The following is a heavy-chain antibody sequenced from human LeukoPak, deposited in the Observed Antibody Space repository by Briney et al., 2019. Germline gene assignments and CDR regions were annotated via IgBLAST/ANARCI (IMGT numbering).Heavy chain of an antibody. V-gene: IGHV3-48*01. Sequence: PGGSLRLSCAASEFTFGSYSMNWVRQAPGKGLEWVSYITSSGSIYHADSVKGRFTISRDHAKNSLYLQMNNLRADDTAVYFCAGGNYGGNSPYFDYWGQGTLVTVSS. D-gene: IGHD4-23*01. CDR2: ITSSGSI. CDR3: AGGNYGGNSPYFDY. J-gene: IGHJ4*02. CDR1: EFTFGSYS.